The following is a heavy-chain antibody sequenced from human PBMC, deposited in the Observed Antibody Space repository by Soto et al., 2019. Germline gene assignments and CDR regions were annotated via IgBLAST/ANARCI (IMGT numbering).Heavy chain of an antibody. CDR1: GGSISSGGYY. D-gene: IGHD2-2*01. J-gene: IGHJ6*02. Sequence: SETLSLTCTVSGGSISSGGYYWSWIRQHPGKGLEWIGYIYYSGSTYYNPSLKSRVTISVDTSKNQFSLKLSSVTAADTAVYYCARSLYCSSTSGYGPLYYYYYYGMDVWGQGTTVS. CDR2: IYYSGST. CDR3: ARSLYCSSTSGYGPLYYYYYYGMDV. V-gene: IGHV4-31*03.